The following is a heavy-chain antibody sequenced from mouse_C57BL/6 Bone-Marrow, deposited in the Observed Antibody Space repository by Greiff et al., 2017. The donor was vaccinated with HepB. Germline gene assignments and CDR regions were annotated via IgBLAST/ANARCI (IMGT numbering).Heavy chain of an antibody. CDR3: ARGLYYGSRDYFDY. V-gene: IGHV1-54*01. CDR2: INPGSGGT. J-gene: IGHJ2*01. Sequence: QVQLQQSGAELVRPGTSVKVSCKASGYAFTNYLIEWVQQRPGQGLVWIGVINPGSGGTNYNEKFKDKSTLTADKSSSTAYMQLSSLTSEDSAVYFCARGLYYGSRDYFDYWGQGTTLTVSS. D-gene: IGHD1-1*01. CDR1: GYAFTNYL.